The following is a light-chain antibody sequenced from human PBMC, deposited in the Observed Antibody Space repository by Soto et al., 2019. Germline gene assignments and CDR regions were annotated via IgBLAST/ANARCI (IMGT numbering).Light chain of an antibody. CDR1: SSNIGSNT. J-gene: IGLJ7*01. CDR3: ATWDDSLSGTV. CDR2: SSN. V-gene: IGLV1-44*01. Sequence: QSVLTQPPSASGTPGQRVTISCSGSSSNIGSNTVNWNQQLPGTAPKLLIYSSNQRPSGVPDRFSGSKSGTSASLAINGLQSEDEADYYCATWDDSLSGTVFGGGTQLTVL.